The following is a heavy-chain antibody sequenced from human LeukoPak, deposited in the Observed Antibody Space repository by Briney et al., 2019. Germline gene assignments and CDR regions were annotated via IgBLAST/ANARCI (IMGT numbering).Heavy chain of an antibody. D-gene: IGHD3-10*01. J-gene: IGHJ4*02. Sequence: GGSLRLSCAASGFTFSGYSMHWARQAPGKGLEWVAIIRNDGSVKYYVDSAKGRFTISRDNSENTLYLQMDSLRAEDTAVYFCARGSGSGSFLIDNWGQGTLVTVSS. V-gene: IGHV3-30*04. CDR2: IRNDGSVK. CDR3: ARGSGSGSFLIDN. CDR1: GFTFSGYS.